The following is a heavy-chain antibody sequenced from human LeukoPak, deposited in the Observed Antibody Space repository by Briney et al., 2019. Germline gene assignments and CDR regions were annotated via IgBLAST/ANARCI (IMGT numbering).Heavy chain of an antibody. CDR2: IIPILGIA. V-gene: IGHV1-69*04. Sequence: GSSVKVSCKASVGTFSSYAISWVRQAPGQGLEWMGRIIPILGIANYAQKFQGRVTITADKSTSTAYMELSSLRSEDTAVYYCARVFRGSSSWYGAFDIWGQGTMVTVSS. D-gene: IGHD6-13*01. CDR1: VGTFSSYA. CDR3: ARVFRGSSSWYGAFDI. J-gene: IGHJ3*02.